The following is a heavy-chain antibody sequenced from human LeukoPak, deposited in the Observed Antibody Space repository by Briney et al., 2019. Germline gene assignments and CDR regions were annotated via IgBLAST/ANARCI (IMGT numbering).Heavy chain of an antibody. CDR2: IYHSGST. J-gene: IGHJ1*01. D-gene: IGHD4-23*01. CDR1: GGSISSGGYS. V-gene: IGHV4-30-2*01. CDR3: ARDYGGGYFQH. Sequence: SQTLSLTCAVSGGSISSGGYSWSWIRQPPGKGLEWIGYIYHSGSTYYNPSLKSRVTISVDRSKNQFSLKLSSVTAADTAVYYCARDYGGGYFQHWGQGTLVTVSS.